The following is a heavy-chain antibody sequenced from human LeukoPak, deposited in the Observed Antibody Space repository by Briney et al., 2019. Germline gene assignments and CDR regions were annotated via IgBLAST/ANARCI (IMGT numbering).Heavy chain of an antibody. V-gene: IGHV1-2*02. D-gene: IGHD4-23*01. CDR1: GYTFTGYY. CDR3: ARLKVGGPHYYDYYGVDV. Sequence: ASVKVSCKASGYTFTGYYMHWVRQAPGQGLERMGWINPNSGGTNYAQKFQGRVTMTRDTSISTAYMELSRLRSDDTAVYYCARLKVGGPHYYDYYGVDVWGQGTTVTVSS. CDR2: INPNSGGT. J-gene: IGHJ6*02.